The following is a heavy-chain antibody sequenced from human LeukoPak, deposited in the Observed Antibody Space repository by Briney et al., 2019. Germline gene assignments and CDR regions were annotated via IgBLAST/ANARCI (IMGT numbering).Heavy chain of an antibody. CDR3: ARERPPRVVVVAATADGGFDP. D-gene: IGHD2-15*01. J-gene: IGHJ5*02. CDR1: GGTFSSYA. CDR2: IIPILGIA. V-gene: IGHV1-69*04. Sequence: SVKVSCKASGGTFSSYAISWVRQAPGQGLEWMGRIIPILGIANYAQKFQGRVTMTRDTSTSTVYMELSSLRSEDTAVYYCARERPPRVVVVAATADGGFDPWGQGTLVTVSS.